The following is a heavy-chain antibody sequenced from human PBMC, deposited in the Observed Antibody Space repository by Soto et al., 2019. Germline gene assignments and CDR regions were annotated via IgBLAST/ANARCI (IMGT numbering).Heavy chain of an antibody. CDR2: IKQDGSEE. D-gene: IGHD5-12*01. Sequence: GGSLRLSCAASGFSFNTYWMSWVRQAPGRGLEWVANIKQDGSEEYSVDAVTGRFSVSRDNAKNSVYLQMNSLSAEDTAVYYCARHRDYDLDYWGQGTMVTVSS. CDR3: ARHRDYDLDY. V-gene: IGHV3-7*01. J-gene: IGHJ4*02. CDR1: GFSFNTYW.